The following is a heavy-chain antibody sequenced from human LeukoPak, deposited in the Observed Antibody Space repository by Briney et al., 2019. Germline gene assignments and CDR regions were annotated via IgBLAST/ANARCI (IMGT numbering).Heavy chain of an antibody. Sequence: GSXXXSXADSGVTFSSHWMHWVREAPGKGRGWVSPIKYDASSTSYADSVKGRFTISRDNAKNTLYLQMNSLRAEDTAVYYCARGATYAYYQDYWGQGTLVTASS. CDR3: ARGATYAYYQDY. D-gene: IGHD1-26*01. J-gene: IGHJ4*02. V-gene: IGHV3-74*01. CDR1: GVTFSSHW. CDR2: IKYDASST.